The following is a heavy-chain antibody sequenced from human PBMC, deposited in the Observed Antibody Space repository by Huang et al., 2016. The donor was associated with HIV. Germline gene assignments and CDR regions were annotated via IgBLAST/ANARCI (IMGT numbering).Heavy chain of an antibody. D-gene: IGHD2-2*01. CDR3: ARQGGDCTSISCYLSWFDP. Sequence: QLQLQESGPGLVKPSQNLSLTCTVFGGSVSSRNYYWSWIRQTPGTGLEWIGSIHHSGTAYYNRSLKRRVSMIVDKSKNQFSLEVTAATAADSAIYYCARQGGDCTSISCYLSWFDPWGQGTLVTVSS. CDR1: GGSVSSRNYY. J-gene: IGHJ5*02. CDR2: IHHSGTA. V-gene: IGHV4-39*01.